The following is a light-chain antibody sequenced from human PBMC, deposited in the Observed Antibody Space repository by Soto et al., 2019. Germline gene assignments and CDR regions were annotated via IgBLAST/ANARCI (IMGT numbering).Light chain of an antibody. CDR1: SSDVGGYNY. Sequence: QSALTQPASVSGSPGQSITISCTGTSSDVGGYNYVSWYQQHPGKAPKLMIYDVSYRPSGVSNRFSGSKSGNTASLTISGLQAEDEADYYCNSHTSSSTPFFGSGPNVTV. CDR3: NSHTSSSTPF. CDR2: DVS. J-gene: IGLJ1*01. V-gene: IGLV2-14*01.